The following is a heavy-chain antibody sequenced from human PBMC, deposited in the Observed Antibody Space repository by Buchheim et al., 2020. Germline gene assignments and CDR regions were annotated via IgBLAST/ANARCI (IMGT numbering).Heavy chain of an antibody. J-gene: IGHJ4*02. D-gene: IGHD1-26*01. Sequence: EVQLLESGGDLEQPGGSLRLSCAASGFTFSNYAMTWVRQAPGKGLEWVSTISGSGGSTYYADSVKGRFTISRDNSKNTLFLQMNSLRAEDTAVYYCARGVGARDDYWGQGTL. CDR3: ARGVGARDDY. CDR2: ISGSGGST. V-gene: IGHV3-23*01. CDR1: GFTFSNYA.